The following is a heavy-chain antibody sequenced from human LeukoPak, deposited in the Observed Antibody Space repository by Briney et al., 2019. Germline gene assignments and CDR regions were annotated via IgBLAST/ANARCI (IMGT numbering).Heavy chain of an antibody. CDR2: IYYTGST. J-gene: IGHJ4*02. CDR1: GGSISSYY. D-gene: IGHD6-13*01. V-gene: IGHV4-59*01. Sequence: PSETLSLTCTVSGGSISSYYWSWIRQPARKGLEWIGYIYYTGSTNCNPSLKSRVTMSVDTSKNQFSLKLNSVTAADTAVYYCARGLRSSSWFFDYWGQGTLVTVSS. CDR3: ARGLRSSSWFFDY.